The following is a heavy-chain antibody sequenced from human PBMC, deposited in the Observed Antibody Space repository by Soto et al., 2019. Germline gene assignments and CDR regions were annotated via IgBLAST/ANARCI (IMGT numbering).Heavy chain of an antibody. Sequence: GASVKVSCKASGYTFTGYYMHWVRQAPGQGLEWMGWINPNSGGTNYAQKFQGWVTMTRDTSISTAYMELSRLRSDDTAVNYCARDLARSVLRFLEWLPEYYYGMDVWGQGTTVTVSS. CDR2: INPNSGGT. CDR1: GYTFTGYY. V-gene: IGHV1-2*04. CDR3: ARDLARSVLRFLEWLPEYYYGMDV. D-gene: IGHD3-3*01. J-gene: IGHJ6*02.